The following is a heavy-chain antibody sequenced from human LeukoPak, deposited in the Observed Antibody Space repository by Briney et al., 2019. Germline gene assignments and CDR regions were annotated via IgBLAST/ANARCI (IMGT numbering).Heavy chain of an antibody. D-gene: IGHD6-13*01. J-gene: IGHJ4*02. V-gene: IGHV3-23*01. CDR2: ISGSGGST. CDR1: GFTFSSYA. CDR3: AKGYSSSWGSRVLDY. Sequence: GGSLRLSCAASGFTFSSYAMSWVRQAPGKGLEWVSAISGSGGSTYYADSVKGRFTISRDNSKNTLYLQMNSLRAEDTAVYYCAKGYSSSWGSRVLDYWGQGTLVTVSS.